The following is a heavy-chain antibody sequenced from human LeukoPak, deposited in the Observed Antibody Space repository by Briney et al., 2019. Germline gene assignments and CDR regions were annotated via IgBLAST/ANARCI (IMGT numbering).Heavy chain of an antibody. J-gene: IGHJ6*02. CDR2: ISYDGSNK. CDR1: GFTFSSYA. V-gene: IGHV3-30-3*01. Sequence: PGRSLRLSCAASGFTFSSYAMHWVRQAPGKGLEWVAVISYDGSNKYYADSVKGRFTISRDNSKNTLYLQMNSLRAEDTAVYYCARDLSSNGYSSSWYSNYYYYYGMDVWGQGTTVTVSS. CDR3: ARDLSSNGYSSSWYSNYYYYYGMDV. D-gene: IGHD6-13*01.